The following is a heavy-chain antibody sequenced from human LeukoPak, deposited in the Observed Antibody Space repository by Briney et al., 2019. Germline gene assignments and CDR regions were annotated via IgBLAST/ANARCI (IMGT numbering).Heavy chain of an antibody. CDR3: ARADTSDILTGYSDY. CDR2: TSSSSSYI. D-gene: IGHD3-9*01. Sequence: GGSLRLSSAASGFTFSNAWMSWVRQAPGKGLEWVSSTSSSSSYIYYADSVKGRFTISRDNAKKSLYLQMNRLRAEDTAVYFCARADTSDILTGYSDYWGQGTLVTVSS. CDR1: GFTFSNAW. J-gene: IGHJ4*02. V-gene: IGHV3-21*01.